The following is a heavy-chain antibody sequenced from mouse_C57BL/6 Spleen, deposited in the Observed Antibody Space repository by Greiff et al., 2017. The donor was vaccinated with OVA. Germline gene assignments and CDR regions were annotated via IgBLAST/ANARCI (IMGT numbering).Heavy chain of an antibody. CDR2: IGPGSGST. J-gene: IGHJ2*01. CDR3: ARDYGSSHFDY. CDR1: GYTFTDYY. V-gene: IGHV1-77*01. Sequence: VQLQQSGAELVKPGASLKISCKASGYTFTDYYINWVKQRPGQGLEWIGKIGPGSGSTYYNEKFKGKATLTADKSSSTAYMQLSSLTSEDAAVYFCARDYGSSHFDYWGQGTTLTVSS. D-gene: IGHD1-1*01.